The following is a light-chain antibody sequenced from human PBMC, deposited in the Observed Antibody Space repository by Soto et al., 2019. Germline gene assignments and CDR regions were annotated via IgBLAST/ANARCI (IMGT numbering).Light chain of an antibody. V-gene: IGLV7-43*01. J-gene: IGLJ2*01. Sequence: QTVVTQEPSLTVSPGGTVTLTCASSTGAVTKDYYTSWFQQKPGQPPRALSYSTSNTHSWTPARFSGSLLGGKAALTLSSVQPEYEADYYFLLYYGGPRIFGGGTKLTVL. CDR1: TGAVTKDYY. CDR3: LLYYGGPRI. CDR2: STS.